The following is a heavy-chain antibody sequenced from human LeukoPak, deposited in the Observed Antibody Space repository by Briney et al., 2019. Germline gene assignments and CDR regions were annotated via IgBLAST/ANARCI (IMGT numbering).Heavy chain of an antibody. CDR2: IKSKTDGGTT. CDR1: GFTFSNAW. J-gene: IGHJ4*02. V-gene: IGHV3-15*01. CDR3: ARDAWTSYGSNSVDY. Sequence: GGSLRLSCAASGFTFSNAWMSWVRQAPGKGLEWVGRIKSKTDGGTTDYAAPVKGRFTISRDDSKNTLYLQMNSLKTEDTAVYYCARDAWTSYGSNSVDYWGQGTLVTVSS. D-gene: IGHD4-23*01.